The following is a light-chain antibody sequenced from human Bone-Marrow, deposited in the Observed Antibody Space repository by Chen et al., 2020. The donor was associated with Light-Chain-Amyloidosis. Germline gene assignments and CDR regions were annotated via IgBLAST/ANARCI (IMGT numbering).Light chain of an antibody. J-gene: IGLJ3*02. CDR1: KIGSTS. Sequence: SYVLTQPSSVSVALGQTATIACGGNKIGSTSVHWYQQTPGQAPLLVVYDDCDRPSGIPERLSGSNSGTTATLTISRVEAGDEADYYCQVWDRSSDRPVFGGGTKLTVL. CDR3: QVWDRSSDRPV. V-gene: IGLV3-21*02. CDR2: DDC.